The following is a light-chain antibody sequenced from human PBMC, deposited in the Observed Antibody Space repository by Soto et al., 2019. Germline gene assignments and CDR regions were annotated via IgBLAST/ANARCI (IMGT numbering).Light chain of an antibody. CDR1: QTVVVR. Sequence: EIVLTQSPATLSASPGERATLSCRASQTVVVRLAWYQHKPGQAPRLLIYEASNRAAGVPGRFSGSGSGTAFTLTITRLEPEDFAVYYCQQYGSSGTFGQGTKVDIK. CDR3: QQYGSSGT. CDR2: EAS. J-gene: IGKJ1*01. V-gene: IGKV3-20*01.